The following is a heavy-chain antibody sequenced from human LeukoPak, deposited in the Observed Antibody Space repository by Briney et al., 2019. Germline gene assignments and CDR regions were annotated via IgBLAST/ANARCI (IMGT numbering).Heavy chain of an antibody. Sequence: GSLRLSCAASGFTFSSYSMNWVRQAPGKGLEWVAVISYDGSNKYYADSVKGRFTSSRDNSKNTLYLQMNSLRAEDTAVYYCARDRGPWGQGTLVTVSS. V-gene: IGHV3-30*03. CDR2: ISYDGSNK. CDR3: ARDRGP. J-gene: IGHJ5*02. D-gene: IGHD5-24*01. CDR1: GFTFSSYS.